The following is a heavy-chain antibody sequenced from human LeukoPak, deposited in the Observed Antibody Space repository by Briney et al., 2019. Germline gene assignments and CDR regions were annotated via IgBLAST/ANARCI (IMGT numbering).Heavy chain of an antibody. Sequence: SVKVSCKASGGTFISYAISWVRQAPGQGLEWMGGIIPIFGTANYAQKFQGRVTITADESTSTAYMELSSLRSEDTAVYYCARDGPLLSDFDYWGQGTLVTVSS. D-gene: IGHD2-21*02. CDR3: ARDGPLLSDFDY. J-gene: IGHJ4*02. CDR2: IIPIFGTA. V-gene: IGHV1-69*13. CDR1: GGTFISYA.